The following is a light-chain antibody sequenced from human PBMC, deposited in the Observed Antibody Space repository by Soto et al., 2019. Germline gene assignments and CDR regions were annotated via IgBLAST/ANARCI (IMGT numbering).Light chain of an antibody. CDR2: AAS. V-gene: IGKV1-39*01. J-gene: IGKJ1*01. Sequence: DIQMTQSPSSLSASLRDRVTINCRASQSVSTYLNWYQEKPGKAPKLLIYAASVLQSGVPSRFSGTGSGTDFTLTISSLQPEDFATYYCQQSYSTPWTFGQGTKVDIK. CDR1: QSVSTY. CDR3: QQSYSTPWT.